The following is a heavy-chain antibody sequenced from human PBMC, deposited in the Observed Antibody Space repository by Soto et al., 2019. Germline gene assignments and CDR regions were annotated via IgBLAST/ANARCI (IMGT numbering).Heavy chain of an antibody. J-gene: IGHJ6*02. Sequence: PSETLSLTCTVSGGSISSGGYYWSWIRQHPGKGLEWIGYIYYSGSTYYNPSLKSRVTISVDTPKNQFSLKLSSVTAADTAVYYCARVPFWSGSSHYYYYYGMDVWGQGTTVTVSS. V-gene: IGHV4-31*03. CDR3: ARVPFWSGSSHYYYYYGMDV. D-gene: IGHD3-3*01. CDR1: GGSISSGGYY. CDR2: IYYSGST.